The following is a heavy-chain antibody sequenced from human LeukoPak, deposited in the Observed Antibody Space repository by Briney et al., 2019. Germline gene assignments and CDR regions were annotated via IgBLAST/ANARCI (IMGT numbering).Heavy chain of an antibody. D-gene: IGHD2/OR15-2a*01. V-gene: IGHV3-48*02. CDR3: ARAVVMILRKVHQNYYYYGMDV. J-gene: IGHJ6*02. CDR1: GFTFSSYS. CDR2: ISSSSTI. Sequence: GGSLRLSCAASGFTFSSYSMNWVRQAPGKGLEWISYISSSSTIYYADSVKGRFTISRDNAKNSLYLQMNSLRDEDTAVYYCARAVVMILRKVHQNYYYYGMDVWGQGTTVTVSS.